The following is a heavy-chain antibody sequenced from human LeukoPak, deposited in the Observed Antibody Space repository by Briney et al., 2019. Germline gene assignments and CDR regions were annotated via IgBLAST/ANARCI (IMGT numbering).Heavy chain of an antibody. CDR1: GFTFSSYG. J-gene: IGHJ4*02. CDR3: ARDRTSGYDFSFDY. Sequence: GGSLRLSCAASGFTFSSYGMHWVRQAPGKGLEWVAFIRYDGSNKYYADSVKGRFTISRDDSKNTLYLQMNSLRAEDTAVYHCARDRTSGYDFSFDYWGQGTLVSVSS. D-gene: IGHD5-12*01. V-gene: IGHV3-30*02. CDR2: IRYDGSNK.